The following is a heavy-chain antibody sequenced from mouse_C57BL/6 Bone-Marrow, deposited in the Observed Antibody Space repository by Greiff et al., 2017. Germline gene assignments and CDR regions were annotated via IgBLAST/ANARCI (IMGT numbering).Heavy chain of an antibody. CDR3: TTYYYNGSSSYYFDY. J-gene: IGHJ2*01. D-gene: IGHD1-1*01. V-gene: IGHV14-4*01. CDR1: GFNIKDYY. Sequence: VQLQQSGAELVRPGASVKLSCTASGFNIKDYYMHWVKQRPEQGLEWIGWIDPENGDTEYAAKFQGKATITADTSSNTAYLQLSSLTSEDTAVYYCTTYYYNGSSSYYFDYWGQGTTLTVSA. CDR2: IDPENGDT.